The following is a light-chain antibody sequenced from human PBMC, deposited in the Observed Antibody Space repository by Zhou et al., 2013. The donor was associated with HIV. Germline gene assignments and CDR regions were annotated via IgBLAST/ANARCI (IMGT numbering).Light chain of an antibody. V-gene: IGKV3-11*01. CDR3: QRLGGSPPFT. CDR1: QSVSSY. Sequence: EIVLTQSPATLSLSPGERATLSCRASQSVSSYLAWYQQKPGQAPRLLIYDASNRATGIPARFSGSGSGTDFTLTISSLEPEDSAVYYCQRLGGSPPFTFGGGTKVEI. CDR2: DAS. J-gene: IGKJ4*01.